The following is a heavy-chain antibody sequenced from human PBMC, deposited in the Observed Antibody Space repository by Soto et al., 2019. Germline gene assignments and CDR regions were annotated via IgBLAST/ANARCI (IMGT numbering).Heavy chain of an antibody. Sequence: SSETLSLTCTVSGGSISSSSYYWGWIRQPPGKGLEWIGSIYYSGSTYYNPSLKSRVTISVDTSKNQFSLKLSSVTAADTAVYYCAGTDAGFYYYMDVWGKGTTVTVSS. CDR3: AGTDAGFYYYMDV. CDR2: IYYSGST. V-gene: IGHV4-39*01. CDR1: GGSISSSSYY. D-gene: IGHD2-2*01. J-gene: IGHJ6*03.